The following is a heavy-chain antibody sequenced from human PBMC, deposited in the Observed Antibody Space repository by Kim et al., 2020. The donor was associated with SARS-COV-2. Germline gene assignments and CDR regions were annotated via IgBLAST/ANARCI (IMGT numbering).Heavy chain of an antibody. D-gene: IGHD3-22*01. J-gene: IGHJ3*02. CDR3: TTDGFRGDSSGYSHAFDI. Sequence: KGRCTISRDDSKNTLYLQMNSLKTEDTAVYYCTTDGFRGDSSGYSHAFDIWGQGTMVTVSS. V-gene: IGHV3-15*01.